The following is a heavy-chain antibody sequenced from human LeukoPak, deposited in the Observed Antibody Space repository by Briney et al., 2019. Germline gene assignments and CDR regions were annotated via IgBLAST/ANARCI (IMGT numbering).Heavy chain of an antibody. CDR1: GGSISSSNW. J-gene: IGHJ5*02. CDR3: ARVGSTALFDP. D-gene: IGHD3-10*01. CDR2: ISHGGST. V-gene: IGHV4-4*02. Sequence: SGTLSLTCAVSGGSISSSNWWSWVRQPPGKGLEWIGEISHGGSTNYNPSLKSRVTMSVDKSKDHFSLKLSSVTAADTAVYYCARVGSTALFDPWGQGTLVTVSS.